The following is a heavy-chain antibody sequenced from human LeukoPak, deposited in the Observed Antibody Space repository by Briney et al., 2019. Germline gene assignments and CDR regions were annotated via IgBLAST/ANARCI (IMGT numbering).Heavy chain of an antibody. D-gene: IGHD3-3*01. V-gene: IGHV3-23*01. CDR2: ISGSGGST. CDR1: GFTFSSYA. Sequence: HPGGSLRLSCAASGFTFSSYAMSWVRQAPGKGLEWVSAISGSGGSTYYADSVKGRFTISRDNSKNTLYLQMNSLRAEDTAVYYCAKGAAIRFLEWLLKPNYFDYWGQGTLVTVSS. J-gene: IGHJ4*02. CDR3: AKGAAIRFLEWLLKPNYFDY.